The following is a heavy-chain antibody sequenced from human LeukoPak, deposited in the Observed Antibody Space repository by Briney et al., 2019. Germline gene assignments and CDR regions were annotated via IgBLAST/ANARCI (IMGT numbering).Heavy chain of an antibody. CDR3: ARDQRDIVVVPAAGALDAFDI. Sequence: GGSLRLSCAASGFTFSSYSMNWVRQAPGRGLEWVSSISSSSSYIYYADSVKGRFTISRDNAKNSLYLQMNSLRAEDTAVYYCARDQRDIVVVPAAGALDAFDIWGQGTMVTVSS. D-gene: IGHD2-2*01. CDR2: ISSSSSYI. V-gene: IGHV3-21*01. CDR1: GFTFSSYS. J-gene: IGHJ3*02.